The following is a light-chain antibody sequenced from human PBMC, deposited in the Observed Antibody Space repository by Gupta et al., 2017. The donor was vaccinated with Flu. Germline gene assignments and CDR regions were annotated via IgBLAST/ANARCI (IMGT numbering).Light chain of an antibody. CDR2: DAS. CDR3: QQRSNWQFT. CDR1: QSVSSY. Sequence: EIVLTQSPATLSLSPGERATLSCRASQSVSSYLAWYQQKPDQAPRLLIYDASNRATGIPARFSGSGSGTDFTLTISSLEPEDFAVYYCQQRSNWQFTFGPGTKVDIK. V-gene: IGKV3-11*01. J-gene: IGKJ3*01.